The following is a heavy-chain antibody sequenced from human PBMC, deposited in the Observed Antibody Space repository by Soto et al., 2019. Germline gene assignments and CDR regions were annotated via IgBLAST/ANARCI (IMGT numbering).Heavy chain of an antibody. Sequence: SETLSLTCTVSGGSISSGGYYWSWIRQHPGKGLEWIGYIYYSGSTYYNPSLKSRVTISVDTSKNQFSLKLSSVTAADTAVYYCARSFGVAADGPFDYWGQGTLVTLSS. CDR3: ARSFGVAADGPFDY. CDR1: GGSISSGGYY. CDR2: IYYSGST. D-gene: IGHD6-13*01. J-gene: IGHJ4*02. V-gene: IGHV4-31*03.